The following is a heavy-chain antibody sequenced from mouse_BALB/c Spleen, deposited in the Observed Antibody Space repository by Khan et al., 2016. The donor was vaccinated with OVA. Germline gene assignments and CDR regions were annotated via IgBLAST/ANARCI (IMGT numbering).Heavy chain of an antibody. J-gene: IGHJ3*01. CDR1: GFTFSTYA. CDR3: ARSPYGNYAY. D-gene: IGHD2-1*01. V-gene: IGHV5-9-3*01. Sequence: EVQLQESGGGLVKPGGSLKLSCAASGFTFSTYAMSWVRQTPEKRLEWVATISSDGHYTYYPDSVTGRFTISRDTAKNTLYLQMSSLRSEDTAMYYCARSPYGNYAYWGQGTLVTVSA. CDR2: ISSDGHYT.